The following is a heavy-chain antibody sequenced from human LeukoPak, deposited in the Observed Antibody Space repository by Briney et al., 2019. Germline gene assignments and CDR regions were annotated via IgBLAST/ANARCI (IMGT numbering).Heavy chain of an antibody. V-gene: IGHV4-38-2*01. D-gene: IGHD4-17*01. CDR2: IYHSGST. Sequence: SETLSLTCAVSGYSISSGYYWGWIRQPPGKGLEWIGSIYHSGSTYYNPPLKSRVTISVDTSKNQFSLKLSSVTAADTAVYYCARQLHGDYAVFAYWGQGTLVTVSS. CDR1: GYSISSGYY. J-gene: IGHJ4*02. CDR3: ARQLHGDYAVFAY.